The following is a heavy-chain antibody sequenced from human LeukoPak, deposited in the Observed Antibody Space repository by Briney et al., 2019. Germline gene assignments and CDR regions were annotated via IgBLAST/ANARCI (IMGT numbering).Heavy chain of an antibody. CDR3: ARDLLVVVVSYMDV. J-gene: IGHJ6*03. D-gene: IGHD2-15*01. V-gene: IGHV1-18*01. Sequence: GASVKVSCKASGYTFTSYGISWVRQAPGQGLEWMGWTSAYNGNTNYAQKLQGRVTMTTDTSTSTAYMELRSLRSEDTAVYYCARDLLVVVVSYMDVWGKGTTVTVSS. CDR2: TSAYNGNT. CDR1: GYTFTSYG.